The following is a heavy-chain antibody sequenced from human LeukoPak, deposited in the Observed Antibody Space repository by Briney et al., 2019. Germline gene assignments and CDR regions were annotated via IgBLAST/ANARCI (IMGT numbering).Heavy chain of an antibody. CDR3: ARGAYYQWLRVLDY. D-gene: IGHD5-12*01. CDR1: GGSFSGYY. CDR2: INHSGST. Sequence: SETLSLTCAVYGGSFSGYYWSWIRQPPGKGLEWIGEINHSGSTNYNPSLKSRVTISVDTPKNQFSLQLSSVTAADTAVYYCARGAYYQWLRVLDYWGQGTLVTVSS. J-gene: IGHJ4*02. V-gene: IGHV4-34*01.